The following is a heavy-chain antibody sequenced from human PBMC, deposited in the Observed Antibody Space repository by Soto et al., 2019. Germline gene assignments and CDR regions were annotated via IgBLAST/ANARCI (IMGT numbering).Heavy chain of an antibody. CDR1: AGSISTSY. CDR3: ARVDRGRFDY. D-gene: IGHD2-15*01. J-gene: IGHJ4*02. V-gene: IGHV4-59*01. Sequence: ETLSLPCTVSAGSISTSYWSWIRQPSGKGLEWIGYVYYSGNTNYNPSLKSRLSISVDTSKNQFSLKLSSVTAADTAVYYCARVDRGRFDYWGRGTRVTV. CDR2: VYYSGNT.